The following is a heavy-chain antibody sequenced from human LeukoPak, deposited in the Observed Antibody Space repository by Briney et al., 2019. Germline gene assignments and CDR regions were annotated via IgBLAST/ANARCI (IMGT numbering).Heavy chain of an antibody. D-gene: IGHD3-3*01. V-gene: IGHV4-34*01. Sequence: SETLSLTCAVYGGSFSGYYWSWIRQPPGKGLEWIGEINHSGSTNYNPSLKSRVTISVDTSKNQVSLKLSSVTAADTAVYYCARGLNYDFWSGILTWFDPWGQGTLVTVSS. CDR3: ARGLNYDFWSGILTWFDP. J-gene: IGHJ5*02. CDR1: GGSFSGYY. CDR2: INHSGST.